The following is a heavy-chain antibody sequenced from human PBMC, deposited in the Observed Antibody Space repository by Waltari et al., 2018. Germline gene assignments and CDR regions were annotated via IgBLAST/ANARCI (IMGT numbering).Heavy chain of an antibody. CDR1: GFTFSSYN. Sequence: EVQLVESGGGMVQPGESLRLSCAASGFTFSSYNMNWVRQAPGKGLEWVSYISSSTTTDYAEYVKGRFTISRDNAKNSLYLQMNSLRAEDTALYYCARGRHGYIQDVFDIWGQGTMVSVSS. V-gene: IGHV3-48*01. CDR2: ISSSTTT. D-gene: IGHD5-12*01. CDR3: ARGRHGYIQDVFDI. J-gene: IGHJ3*02.